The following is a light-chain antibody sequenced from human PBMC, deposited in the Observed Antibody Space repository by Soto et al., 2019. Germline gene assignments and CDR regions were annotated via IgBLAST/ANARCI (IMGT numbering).Light chain of an antibody. CDR3: QRYNNWPRT. CDR2: GAS. V-gene: IGKV3-15*01. J-gene: IGKJ1*01. CDR1: QSVSSN. Sequence: EIVMTQSPATLSVSPGERATLSCRASQSVSSNLAWYQQKPGQAPRLLIYGASTRATGIPARFSGSGSGTEFTITISSLQSEDFAFYCCQRYNNWPRTFGQGTKVEIK.